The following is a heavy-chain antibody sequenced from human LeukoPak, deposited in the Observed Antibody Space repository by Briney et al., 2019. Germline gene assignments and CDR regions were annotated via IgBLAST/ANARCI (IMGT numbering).Heavy chain of an antibody. CDR1: GFTFSSYA. J-gene: IGHJ4*02. Sequence: GGSLRLSCAASGFTFSSYAMHWVRQAPGQGLEWMGIINPSGGSTSYAQKFQGRVTMTRDTSTSTVYMELSSLRSEDTAVYYCARDPRQAYYFDYWGQGALVTASS. CDR2: INPSGGST. V-gene: IGHV1-46*01. CDR3: ARDPRQAYYFDY.